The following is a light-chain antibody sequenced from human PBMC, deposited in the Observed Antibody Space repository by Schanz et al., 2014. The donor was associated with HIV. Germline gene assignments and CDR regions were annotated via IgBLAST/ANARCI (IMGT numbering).Light chain of an antibody. CDR1: SSDVGSYNL. CDR3: CSYAGSSLYVV. V-gene: IGLV2-23*02. J-gene: IGLJ2*01. CDR2: EVS. Sequence: QPALTQPASVSGSPGQSITISCTGTSSDVGSYNLVSWYQQHPGKAPKLMIYEVSKRPSGVSNRFSGSKSGNTASLTISGLQAEDEADYYCCSYAGSSLYVVFGGGTKLTVL.